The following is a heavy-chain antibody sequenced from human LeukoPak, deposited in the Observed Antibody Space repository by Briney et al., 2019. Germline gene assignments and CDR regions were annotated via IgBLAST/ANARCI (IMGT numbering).Heavy chain of an antibody. CDR1: GGSISSYY. J-gene: IGHJ6*02. V-gene: IGHV4-59*12. Sequence: SETLSLTCTVSGGSISSYYWSWIRQPPGQGLEWIGYIYYSGSTNYNPSLKSRVTISVDTSKNQLSLKLSSVTAADTAVYYCARGWRDGYNWRGYYYGMDVWGQGTTVTVSS. CDR3: ARGWRDGYNWRGYYYGMDV. D-gene: IGHD5-12*01. CDR2: IYYSGST.